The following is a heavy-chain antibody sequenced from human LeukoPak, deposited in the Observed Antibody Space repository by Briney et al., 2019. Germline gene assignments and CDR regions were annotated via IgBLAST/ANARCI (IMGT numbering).Heavy chain of an antibody. Sequence: PGGSLRLSCAASGFTFSNYWMGWVRQAPGKRLEWVANMNIDGSEKYYADSVKGRFSISRDNARNSVYLQMASLRVEDTAVYYCASLTYYDFWSGYYPYYYYGMDVWGQGTTVTVSS. CDR1: GFTFSNYW. CDR3: ASLTYYDFWSGYYPYYYYGMDV. D-gene: IGHD3-3*01. CDR2: MNIDGSEK. V-gene: IGHV3-7*01. J-gene: IGHJ6*02.